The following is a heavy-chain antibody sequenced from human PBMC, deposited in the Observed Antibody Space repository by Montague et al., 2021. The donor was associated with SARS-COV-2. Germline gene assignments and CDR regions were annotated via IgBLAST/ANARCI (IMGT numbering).Heavy chain of an antibody. CDR1: RGSFSNYY. Sequence: SETLSLTCAVSRGSFSNYYWTWIRQSPGRGLEWIGEINQGGAPNXTPSLKSRVTISLDTSKKQISLKLNSVTVADTAVFFCARSRPVQGSFRHFDSISSGALDIWAQGSLVIVSS. J-gene: IGHJ3*02. D-gene: IGHD3-9*01. V-gene: IGHV4-34*01. CDR2: INQGGAP. CDR3: ARSRPVQGSFRHFDSISSGALDI.